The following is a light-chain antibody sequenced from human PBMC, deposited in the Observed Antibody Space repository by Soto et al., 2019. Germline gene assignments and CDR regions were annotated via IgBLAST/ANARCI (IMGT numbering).Light chain of an antibody. CDR3: QQYDDLPIT. Sequence: DIQMTQSPSSLSASVGDTISITCRSFQTIRKSLNWYQQRPGKAPKLLIFGASSLHNGVPSRFRGSGSGTEFSFNITSLQPEDVATYYCQQYDDLPITFGQGTRLEIK. CDR1: QTIRKS. V-gene: IGKV1-33*01. CDR2: GAS. J-gene: IGKJ5*01.